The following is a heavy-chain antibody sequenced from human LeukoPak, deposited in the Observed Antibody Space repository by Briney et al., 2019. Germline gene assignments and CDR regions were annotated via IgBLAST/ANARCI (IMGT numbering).Heavy chain of an antibody. CDR1: GFTFSSYW. D-gene: IGHD5-18*01. J-gene: IGHJ4*02. Sequence: GGSLRLSRAASGFTFSSYWMSWVRQAPGEGLEWVANIKKDGSEKYYVDSVKGRFTISRDNTNTSLYQQMNSLSTEDTAVYYCARDLSGVTGYTYGRGIDYWGQGTLVTVSS. V-gene: IGHV3-7*01. CDR2: IKKDGSEK. CDR3: ARDLSGVTGYTYGRGIDY.